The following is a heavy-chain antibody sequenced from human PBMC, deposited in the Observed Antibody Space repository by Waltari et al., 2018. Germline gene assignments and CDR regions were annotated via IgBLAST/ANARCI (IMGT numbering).Heavy chain of an antibody. CDR2: ISYDGHVQ. V-gene: IGHV3-30-3*01. CDR3: ARDPVAGVPDYFDQ. J-gene: IGHJ4*02. CDR1: GFAFSHYT. D-gene: IGHD6-19*01. Sequence: QVQLMESGGGVVQPGRSLRLSCVASGFAFSHYTMHWVRQAPGKGLEWVAVISYDGHVQYYGASVKGRCTISRDDSKNTLYLEMNSLRTEDTAVYYCARDPVAGVPDYFDQWGQGTLVTVSS.